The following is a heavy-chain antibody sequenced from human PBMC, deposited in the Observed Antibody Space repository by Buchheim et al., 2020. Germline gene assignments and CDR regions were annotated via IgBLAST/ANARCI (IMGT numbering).Heavy chain of an antibody. CDR3: AKGYVWGSYRYWYYYGMDV. CDR1: GFTFSSYA. J-gene: IGHJ6*02. D-gene: IGHD3-16*02. V-gene: IGHV3-23*01. Sequence: EVQLLESGGGLVQPGGSLRLSCAVSGFTFSSYAMSWVRQAPGKGLEWVSAISGSGGSTYYADSVKGRFTISRDNSKNTLYLQMNSLRAEDTAVYYCAKGYVWGSYRYWYYYGMDVWGQGTT. CDR2: ISGSGGST.